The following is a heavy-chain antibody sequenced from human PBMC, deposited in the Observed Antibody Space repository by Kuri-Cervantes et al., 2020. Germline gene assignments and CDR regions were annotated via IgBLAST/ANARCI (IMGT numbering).Heavy chain of an antibody. D-gene: IGHD3-9*01. J-gene: IGHJ6*02. V-gene: IGHV3-9*01. CDR2: ISWNSGSI. CDR3: AKDALTYYDILTGPVIGQDWYGMDV. Sequence: GGSLRLSCASSGFTFDDYAMHWVRQAPGKGLEWVSGISWNSGSIGYADSVKGRFTISSDNDKNSLYLQMNSLRAEDTALYYCAKDALTYYDILTGPVIGQDWYGMDVWGQGTTVTVSS. CDR1: GFTFDDYA.